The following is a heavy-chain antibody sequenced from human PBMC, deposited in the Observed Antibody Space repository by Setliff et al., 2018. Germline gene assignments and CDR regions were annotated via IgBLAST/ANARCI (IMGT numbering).Heavy chain of an antibody. Sequence: SETLSLTCTVSGDSIRNTHWIWIRQPPGKGLEWIGDISPSGSTNSNSSLRSRVTISLDTSKDQVSLKLTSAAAAYTAIYYCARDRLAYIGSGSSELAYYYYYYMDVCPKGPTVTVSS. V-gene: IGHV4-4*08. CDR3: ARDRLAYIGSGSSELAYYYYYYMDV. CDR2: ISPSGST. J-gene: IGHJ6*03. D-gene: IGHD3-10*01. CDR1: GDSIRNTH.